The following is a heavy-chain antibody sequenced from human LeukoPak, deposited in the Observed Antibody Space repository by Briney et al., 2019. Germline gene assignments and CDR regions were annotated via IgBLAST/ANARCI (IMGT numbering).Heavy chain of an antibody. CDR3: ARAGGVRDTRMDLDY. J-gene: IGHJ4*02. CDR1: GASISTHY. CDR2: FCNSGRT. V-gene: IGHV4-59*11. D-gene: IGHD5-18*01. Sequence: SETLSLTCTVSGASISTHYWSWLRQPPGQGLEGIGDFCNSGRTNYNHSLQSRVTISVDTTKNQYSLKLSSVTAADTAVYYCARAGGVRDTRMDLDYWGQRTLVTVSS.